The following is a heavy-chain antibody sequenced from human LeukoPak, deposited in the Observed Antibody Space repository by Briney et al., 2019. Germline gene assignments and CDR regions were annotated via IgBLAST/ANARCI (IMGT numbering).Heavy chain of an antibody. Sequence: SETLSLTCAVYGGSFSGYYRSWIRQPPGKGLEWIGEINHGGSTNYNPSLKSRVTISVDTSKNQFSLKLSSVTAADTAVYYCARGGGGRDGYPIPRYYYYGMDVWGQGTTVTVSS. CDR3: ARGGGGRDGYPIPRYYYYGMDV. CDR1: GGSFSGYY. CDR2: INHGGST. D-gene: IGHD5-12*01. J-gene: IGHJ6*02. V-gene: IGHV4-34*01.